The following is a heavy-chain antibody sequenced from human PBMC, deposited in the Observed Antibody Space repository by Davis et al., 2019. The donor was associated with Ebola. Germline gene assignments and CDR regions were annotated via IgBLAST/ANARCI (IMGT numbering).Heavy chain of an antibody. Sequence: GESLKISCAASGFTFSSYWMSWVRQAPGKGLEWVANIKQDGSEKYYVDSVKGRFTISRDNAKNSLYLQMNSLRAEDTAVYYCAKDRSSYYYYYYMDVWGKGTTVTVSS. V-gene: IGHV3-7*01. CDR2: IKQDGSEK. J-gene: IGHJ6*03. CDR1: GFTFSSYW. CDR3: AKDRSSYYYYYYMDV.